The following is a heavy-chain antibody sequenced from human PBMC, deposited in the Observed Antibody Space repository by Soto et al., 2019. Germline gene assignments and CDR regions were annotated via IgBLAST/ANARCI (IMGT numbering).Heavy chain of an antibody. V-gene: IGHV4-31*03. CDR1: GDSISSGGYY. Sequence: QVQLQESGPGLVKPSQTLSLTCIVSGDSISSGGYYWSWIRHHPGQGLEWIGYMFYTGSTYYNPSLKSRVTISVDTSKNQFSLRLSSVTAADTAVYYCARAGDLRYQLPARIYFQHWGQGTLVTVSS. CDR2: MFYTGST. J-gene: IGHJ1*01. CDR3: ARAGDLRYQLPARIYFQH. D-gene: IGHD2-2*01.